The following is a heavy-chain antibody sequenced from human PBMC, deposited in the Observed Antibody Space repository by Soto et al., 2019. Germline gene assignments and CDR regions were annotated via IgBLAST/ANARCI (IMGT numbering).Heavy chain of an antibody. J-gene: IGHJ4*02. CDR1: GFTFSSYG. CDR2: ISYDGSNK. V-gene: IGHV3-30*18. Sequence: GGSLRLSCAASGFTFSSYGMHWVRQAPGKGLEWVAVISYDGSNKYYADSVKGRFTISRDNSKNTLYLQMNSLRAEDTAVYYCAKDYYDSSGPLDYWGQGTLVTVSS. D-gene: IGHD3-22*01. CDR3: AKDYYDSSGPLDY.